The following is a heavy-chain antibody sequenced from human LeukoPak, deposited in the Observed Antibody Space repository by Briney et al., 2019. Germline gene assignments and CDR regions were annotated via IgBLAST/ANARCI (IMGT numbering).Heavy chain of an antibody. D-gene: IGHD3-3*01. CDR2: ISAYNGNT. V-gene: IGHV1-18*01. J-gene: IGHJ4*02. Sequence: ASVKVSCKASGYTFTSYGISWVRQAPGQGLEWMGWISAYNGNTNYAQKLQGRVTMTTDTSTSTAYMELRSLRSDDTAVYYCARRSDYYDFWSGYYKSPSFDYWGQGTLVTVSS. CDR1: GYTFTSYG. CDR3: ARRSDYYDFWSGYYKSPSFDY.